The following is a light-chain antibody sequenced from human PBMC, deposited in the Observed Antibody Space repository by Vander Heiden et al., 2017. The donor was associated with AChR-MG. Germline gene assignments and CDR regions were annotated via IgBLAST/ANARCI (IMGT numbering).Light chain of an antibody. Sequence: KFMLPQPHAVPESAGQTVTTACTRSSGSIANNYVQWYQQRPGSAPTTVIYGDSQKPSGVGDRFSGSIDSSSDSASLTISGLRTEDEADYSCQSYDSSKQGVFGTGTKVTVL. CDR3: QSYDSSKQGV. J-gene: IGLJ1*01. V-gene: IGLV6-57*03. CDR2: GDS. CDR1: SGSIANNY.